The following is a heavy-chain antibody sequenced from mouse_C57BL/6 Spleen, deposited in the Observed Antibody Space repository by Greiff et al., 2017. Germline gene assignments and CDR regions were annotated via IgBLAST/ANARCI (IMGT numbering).Heavy chain of an antibody. CDR2: IHPNSGST. V-gene: IGHV1-64*01. CDR1: GYTFTSYW. CDR3: ARWGIGKDYFDY. D-gene: IGHD2-1*01. J-gene: IGHJ2*01. Sequence: QVQLQQPGAELVKPGASVKLSCKASGYTFTSYWMHWVKQRPGQGLEWIGMIHPNSGSTNYNEKFKSKATLTVDKSSSTAYMQLSSLTSEDSAVYYCARWGIGKDYFDYWGQGTTLTVSS.